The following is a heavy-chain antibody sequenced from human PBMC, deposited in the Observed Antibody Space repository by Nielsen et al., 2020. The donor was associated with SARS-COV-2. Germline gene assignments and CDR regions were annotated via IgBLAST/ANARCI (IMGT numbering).Heavy chain of an antibody. CDR3: ARDLGDSYALDI. CDR2: IIPILGIA. Sequence: SVKVSCKASGGTFSSYAISWVRQAPGQGLEWMGRIIPILGIANYAQKFQGRVTITADKSTSTAYMELSSLRSEDTAVYFCARDLGDSYALDIWGQGTLVTVSS. D-gene: IGHD3-16*01. J-gene: IGHJ3*02. V-gene: IGHV1-69*04. CDR1: GGTFSSYA.